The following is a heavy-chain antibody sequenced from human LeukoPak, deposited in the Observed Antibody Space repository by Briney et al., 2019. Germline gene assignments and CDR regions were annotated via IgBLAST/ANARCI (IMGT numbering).Heavy chain of an antibody. CDR1: GGSISGYY. D-gene: IGHD6-13*01. J-gene: IGHJ4*02. Sequence: PSETLSLTCTVSGGSISGYYWSWIRQPPGRGLVWSGYIYYSGSTNYNPSLKSRVTISVDTSKNQLSLKLSSVTAADTAVYYCARGLYIAAAGPYYFDYWGQGTLVTVSS. V-gene: IGHV4-59*01. CDR3: ARGLYIAAAGPYYFDY. CDR2: IYYSGST.